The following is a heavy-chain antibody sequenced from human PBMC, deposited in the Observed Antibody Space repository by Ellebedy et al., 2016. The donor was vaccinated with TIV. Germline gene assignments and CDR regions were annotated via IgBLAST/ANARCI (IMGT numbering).Heavy chain of an antibody. J-gene: IGHJ5*02. CDR1: GFTFSSYS. V-gene: IGHV3-21*04. CDR3: AKRIGFWSGYPPQNWFDP. Sequence: GGSLRLXXAASGFTFSSYSMNWVRQAPGKGLEWVSSISSSSSYIYYADSVKGRFTISRDNSKNTLYLQMNSLRAEDTAVYYCAKRIGFWSGYPPQNWFDPWGQGTLVTVSS. CDR2: ISSSSSYI. D-gene: IGHD3-3*01.